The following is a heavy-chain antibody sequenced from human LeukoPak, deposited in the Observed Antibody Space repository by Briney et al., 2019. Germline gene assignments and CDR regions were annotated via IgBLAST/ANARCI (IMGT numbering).Heavy chain of an antibody. Sequence: GGSLRLSCAASGFTFNSYSMNWVRQAAGKGLEWVSCISSSSGYIYYADSEKGRFTITRDNAKNSLYLQMNSLRAEDTAVYYCARDLEWQLVSFDYWGQGTLVTVSS. D-gene: IGHD6-6*01. CDR1: GFTFNSYS. J-gene: IGHJ4*02. V-gene: IGHV3-21*01. CDR3: ARDLEWQLVSFDY. CDR2: ISSSSGYI.